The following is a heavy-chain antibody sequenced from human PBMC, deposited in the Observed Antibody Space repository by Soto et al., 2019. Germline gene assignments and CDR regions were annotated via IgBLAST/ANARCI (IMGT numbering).Heavy chain of an antibody. D-gene: IGHD1-7*01. Sequence: ASVKVSCKVFGYTLTELSMHWVRQAPGKGLEWMGGFDPEDGETIYAQKFQGRVTMTEDTSTDTAYMELSSLRSEDTAVYYCATCNWNYLAFDIWGQGTMVTVSS. CDR2: FDPEDGET. V-gene: IGHV1-24*01. J-gene: IGHJ3*02. CDR1: GYTLTELS. CDR3: ATCNWNYLAFDI.